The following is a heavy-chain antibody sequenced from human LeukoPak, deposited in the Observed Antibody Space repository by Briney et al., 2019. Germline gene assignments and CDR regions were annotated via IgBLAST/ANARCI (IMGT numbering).Heavy chain of an antibody. D-gene: IGHD3-10*01. V-gene: IGHV3-21*01. J-gene: IGHJ4*02. CDR1: GFTFSSYS. CDR2: ISSSSSYI. CDR3: ARDTGSRGSLRFDY. Sequence: GGSLRLSCAASGFTFSSYSMNWVRQAPGKGREWVSPISSSSSYIYYADSVKGRFTISRDNAKNSLYLQMNSLRAEDTAVYYCARDTGSRGSLRFDYWGQGTLVTVSS.